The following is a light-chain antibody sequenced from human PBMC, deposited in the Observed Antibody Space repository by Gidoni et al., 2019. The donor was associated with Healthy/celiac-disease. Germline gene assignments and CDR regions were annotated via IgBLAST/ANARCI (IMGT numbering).Light chain of an antibody. CDR1: QGISSY. Sequence: AIRMTQSPSSFSASTGDRVTITCRASQGISSYLAWYQQKPGKAPKLLNYAASTLQSGVPSRFSGSGSGTDFTLTISCLQSEDFATYYCQQYYSYPPTFGQGIKVEIK. CDR2: AAS. J-gene: IGKJ1*01. CDR3: QQYYSYPPT. V-gene: IGKV1-8*01.